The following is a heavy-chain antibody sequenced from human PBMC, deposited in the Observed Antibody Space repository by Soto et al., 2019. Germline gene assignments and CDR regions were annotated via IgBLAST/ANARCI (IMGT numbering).Heavy chain of an antibody. Sequence: QLQLQESGSGLVKPSQTLSLTCAVSSVSISSDGYSWRWIRQPPGKGLEWIGFYYQSGSTYYNPYLRGTRTIDVYKSKISFSLSLATVAAAAGDLYACARHYTDSWTSYWGGIDVWGQGTAVTAS. J-gene: IGHJ6*02. V-gene: IGHV4-30-2*01. CDR3: ARHYTDSWTSYWGGIDV. CDR1: SVSISSDGYS. CDR2: YYQSGST. D-gene: IGHD3-3*01.